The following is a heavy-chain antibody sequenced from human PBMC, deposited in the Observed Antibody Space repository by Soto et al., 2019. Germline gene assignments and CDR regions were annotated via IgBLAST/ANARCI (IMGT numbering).Heavy chain of an antibody. J-gene: IGHJ6*02. Sequence: ASVKVSCKASGGTFSSYAISWVRQAPGQGLEWMGGIIPIFGTANYAQKFQGRVTITADESTSTAYMELSSLRSEDTAVYYCARYGGFLEWFPYYYYGMDVWGQGTTVTVSS. V-gene: IGHV1-69*13. D-gene: IGHD3-3*01. CDR1: GGTFSSYA. CDR3: ARYGGFLEWFPYYYYGMDV. CDR2: IIPIFGTA.